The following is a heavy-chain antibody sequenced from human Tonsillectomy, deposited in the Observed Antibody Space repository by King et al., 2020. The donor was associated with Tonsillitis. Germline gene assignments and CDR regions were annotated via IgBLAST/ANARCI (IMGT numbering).Heavy chain of an antibody. Sequence: QLVQSGTEVKVPGASVTVSCKASGYTFTDYHIHWIRQAPRQGLEWMGWINCNSGSTNYAQNLQGRVTLTRDTSTNTAYMDLRSLRSDDTAIYYCSRETWVYGSWGQGTLVTVSS. CDR3: SRETWVYGS. D-gene: IGHD5-24*01. CDR2: INCNSGST. J-gene: IGHJ5*02. CDR1: GYTFTDYH. V-gene: IGHV1-2*02.